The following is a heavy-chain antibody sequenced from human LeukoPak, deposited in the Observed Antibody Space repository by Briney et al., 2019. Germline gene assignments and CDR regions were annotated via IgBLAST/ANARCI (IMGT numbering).Heavy chain of an antibody. V-gene: IGHV4-59*01. CDR1: GGSINDYY. CDR2: ISYSGNT. CDR3: ARSSYAYVWGNP. D-gene: IGHD3-16*01. Sequence: SESLSLTCTVSGGSINDYYWGWIRQPPGEGLEWIGYISYSGNTRYNPSLESRVTISLDTPKNQFSLKMSSVTAADTAVYYCARSSYAYVWGNPWGQGTLVTVSS. J-gene: IGHJ5*02.